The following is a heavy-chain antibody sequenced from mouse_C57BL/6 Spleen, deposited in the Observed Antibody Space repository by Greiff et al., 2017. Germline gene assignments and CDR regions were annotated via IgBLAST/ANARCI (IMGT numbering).Heavy chain of an antibody. Sequence: DVHLVESGPGLVKPSQSLSLTCSVTGYSITSGYYWNWIRQFPGNKLEWMGYISYDGSNNYNPSLKNRISITRDTSKNQFFLKLNSVTTEDTATYYCARGTTVDYWGQGTTLTVSS. V-gene: IGHV3-6*01. J-gene: IGHJ2*01. CDR1: GYSITSGYY. CDR3: ARGTTVDY. D-gene: IGHD1-1*01. CDR2: ISYDGSN.